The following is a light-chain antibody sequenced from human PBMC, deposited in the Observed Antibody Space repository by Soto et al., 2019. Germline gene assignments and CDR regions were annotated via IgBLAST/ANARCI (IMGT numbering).Light chain of an antibody. CDR3: SSYAGSNALV. CDR2: EVN. Sequence: QSALTQPPSASGSPGQSVTISCTGTSSDIGAYDYVSWHQQHPGKSPRVMIYEVNKRPSGVPDRFAGSKSGNTASLTVSGLQAEDEADFYCSSYAGSNALVFGGGTKLTVL. V-gene: IGLV2-8*01. J-gene: IGLJ3*02. CDR1: SSDIGAYDY.